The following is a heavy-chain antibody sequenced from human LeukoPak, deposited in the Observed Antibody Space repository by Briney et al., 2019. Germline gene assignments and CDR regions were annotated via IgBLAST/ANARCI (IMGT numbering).Heavy chain of an antibody. CDR3: AKDYSNYPNYGMDV. CDR2: ISGSGGST. V-gene: IGHV3-23*01. D-gene: IGHD4-11*01. J-gene: IGHJ6*02. CDR1: GFTFSSYS. Sequence: GGSLRLSCAASGFTFSSYSMNWVRQAPGKGLEWVSAISGSGGSTYYADSVKGRFTISRDNSKNTLYLQMNSLRAEDTAVYYCAKDYSNYPNYGMDVWGQGTTVTVSS.